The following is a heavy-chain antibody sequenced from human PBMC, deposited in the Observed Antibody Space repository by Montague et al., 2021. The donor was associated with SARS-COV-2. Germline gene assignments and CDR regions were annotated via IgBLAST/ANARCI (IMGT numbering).Heavy chain of an antibody. CDR1: GGFFSGYH. V-gene: IGHV4-34*01. D-gene: IGHD3-22*01. Sequence: SETLSLTCAVYGGFFSGYHWSWIRQPPGKGLEWIGEINQSGSTNYNPSXXSRVTLSVDTSKKQFSLKLSSLTAADTAVYYCARVAGGYYHDSSAYFDYWGQGSLVTVSS. J-gene: IGHJ4*02. CDR3: ARVAGGYYHDSSAYFDY. CDR2: INQSGST.